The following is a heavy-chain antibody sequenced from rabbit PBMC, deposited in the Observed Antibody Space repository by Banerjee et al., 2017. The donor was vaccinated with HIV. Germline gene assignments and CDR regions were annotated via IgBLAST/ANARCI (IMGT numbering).Heavy chain of an antibody. CDR3: ARGGYDDYGDYFTSYYFNL. D-gene: IGHD2-1*01. J-gene: IGHJ4*01. Sequence: QSLEESGGDLVKPGASLTLTCTASGFNLSSYYYMCWVRQAPGKGLEWIGCIASGSGRTWYAAWAKGRFTISKTSSTTVTLPMTSLTAADTATYFCARGGYDDYGDYFTSYYFNLWGPGTLVTVS. CDR2: IASGSGRT. V-gene: IGHV1S40*01. CDR1: GFNLSSYYY.